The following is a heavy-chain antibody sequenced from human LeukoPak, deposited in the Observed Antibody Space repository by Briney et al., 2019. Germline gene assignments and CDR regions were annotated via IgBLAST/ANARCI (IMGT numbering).Heavy chain of an antibody. Sequence: GGSLRLSCAASGFTFSNAWMSWVRQAPGKGLEWVGRIKSKTDGGTTDYAAPVKGRFTISRDVSKNTLCLQMNSLKTEDTAVYYCTTGIVLAYCGGDCYSGIDYWGQGTLVTVSS. J-gene: IGHJ4*02. CDR3: TTGIVLAYCGGDCYSGIDY. CDR2: IKSKTDGGTT. CDR1: GFTFSNAW. V-gene: IGHV3-15*01. D-gene: IGHD2-21*02.